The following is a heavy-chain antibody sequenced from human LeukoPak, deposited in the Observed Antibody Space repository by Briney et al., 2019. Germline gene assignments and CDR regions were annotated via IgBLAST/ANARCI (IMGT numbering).Heavy chain of an antibody. CDR3: ARDRALGSGKYYFDY. V-gene: IGHV4-4*07. J-gene: IGHJ4*02. CDR2: IYTSGST. CDR1: GGSISSYY. D-gene: IGHD3-16*01. Sequence: PSETLSLTCTVSGGSISSYYWSWIRQPAGKGLEWIGRIYTSGSTNYNPSLKSRVTMSVDTSQNQFSLKLSSVTAADTAVYYCARDRALGSGKYYFDYWGQGTLVTVSA.